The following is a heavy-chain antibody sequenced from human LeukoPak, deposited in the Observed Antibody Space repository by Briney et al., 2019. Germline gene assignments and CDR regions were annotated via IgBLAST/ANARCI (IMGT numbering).Heavy chain of an antibody. J-gene: IGHJ4*02. CDR3: ASDYSSGWYGGIDY. CDR2: IYSGGST. CDR1: GFTVSSNY. V-gene: IGHV3-53*01. D-gene: IGHD6-19*01. Sequence: GGSLRLSCAASGFTVSSNYMSWVRQAPGKGLEWASVIYSGGSTYYADSVKGRFTISRDNAKNSLYLQMNSLRAEDTAVYYCASDYSSGWYGGIDYWGQGTLVTVSS.